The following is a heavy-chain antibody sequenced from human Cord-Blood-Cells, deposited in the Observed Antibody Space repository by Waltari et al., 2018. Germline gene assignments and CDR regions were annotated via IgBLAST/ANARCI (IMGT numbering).Heavy chain of an antibody. J-gene: IGHJ5*02. CDR1: GWSFSGYY. V-gene: IGHV4-34*01. CDR2: INHSGST. Sequence: QVQLQQWGAGLLKPSETLSLTCAVSGWSFSGYYWRWLRQPPGKGLEWIGEINHSGSTNYNPSLKSRVTISVDTSKNQFSLKLSSVTAADTAVYYCASSWELQGNWFDPWGQGTLVTVSS. CDR3: ASSWELQGNWFDP. D-gene: IGHD1-26*01.